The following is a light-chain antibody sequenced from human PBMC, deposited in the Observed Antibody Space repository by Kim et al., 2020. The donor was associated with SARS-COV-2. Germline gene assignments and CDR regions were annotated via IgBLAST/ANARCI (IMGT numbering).Light chain of an antibody. CDR3: HQSSNFPHT. CDR1: QTIGRS. J-gene: IGKJ2*01. V-gene: IGKV6-21*01. Sequence: SVTPKQKVTITCRSNQTIGRSLHWYQQKPDQSPKLLIKFASQSLSGVPSRFSGSGSGTDFTLTINNLEAADAATYYCHQSSNFPHTFGQGTKLEI. CDR2: FAS.